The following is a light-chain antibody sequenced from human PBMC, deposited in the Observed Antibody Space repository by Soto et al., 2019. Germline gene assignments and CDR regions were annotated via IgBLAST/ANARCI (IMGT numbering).Light chain of an antibody. CDR3: QQYSHWPLT. J-gene: IGKJ4*01. CDR2: AAS. CDR1: QSVGNN. Sequence: EIVMTQSPGTLSVSPGGRATLSCRASQSVGNNLAWYQQKPGQAPRLLIYAASSRATGISARFTGSGSGTEFTLTVDSLQSEDFAVYFCQQYSHWPLTFGVGTKVHIK. V-gene: IGKV3-15*01.